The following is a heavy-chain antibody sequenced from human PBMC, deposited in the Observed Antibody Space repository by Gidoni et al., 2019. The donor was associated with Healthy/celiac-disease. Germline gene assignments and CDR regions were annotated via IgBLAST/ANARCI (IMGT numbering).Heavy chain of an antibody. Sequence: QVQLVESGGGLVKPGGSLRLSCAASGFTFSDYYMSWIRQAPGKGLEWVSYISSSSSYTNYADSVKGRFTISRDNAKNSLYLQMNSLRAEDTAVYYCARGADYGSGSWGYGMDVWGQGTTVTVSS. V-gene: IGHV3-11*06. D-gene: IGHD3-10*01. J-gene: IGHJ6*02. CDR2: ISSSSSYT. CDR3: ARGADYGSGSWGYGMDV. CDR1: GFTFSDYY.